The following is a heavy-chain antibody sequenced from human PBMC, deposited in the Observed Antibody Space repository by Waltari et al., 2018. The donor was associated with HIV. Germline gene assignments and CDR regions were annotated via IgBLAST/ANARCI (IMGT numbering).Heavy chain of an antibody. V-gene: IGHV3-21*01. J-gene: IGHJ6*02. CDR3: ARPPYNWNFQGFEV. CDR1: GFTFGTYS. D-gene: IGHD1-20*01. CDR2: ISGSSNYI. Sequence: EVQLVESGGGVVRPGVSLSLSCAASGFTFGTYSMNWVRQAPGKGLEWISAISGSSNYIYYTDSVKGRFTISRDNAKNSLYLQMNSLRAEDTAVYYCARPPYNWNFQGFEVWGQGTTVTVSS.